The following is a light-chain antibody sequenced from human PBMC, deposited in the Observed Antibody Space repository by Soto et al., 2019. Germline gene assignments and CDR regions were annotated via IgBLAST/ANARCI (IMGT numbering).Light chain of an antibody. CDR2: WAS. J-gene: IGKJ1*01. CDR1: QSVLYSSNNKDY. Sequence: DIGMTQSPDSLAVSLGERATINCKSSQSVLYSSNNKDYLAWYQQKPGQPPKLLIYWASTRESGVPDRFSGSGSGTDFTLTISSLQAEDVAVYYCQQYATTPPAFGQGTKVEIK. V-gene: IGKV4-1*01. CDR3: QQYATTPPA.